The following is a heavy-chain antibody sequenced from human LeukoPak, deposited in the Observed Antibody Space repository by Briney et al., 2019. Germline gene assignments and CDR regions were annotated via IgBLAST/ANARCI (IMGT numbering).Heavy chain of an antibody. Sequence: GGSLRLSCAASGFTFSSYSMNWVRQAPGKGLEWVSYISSSSSTIYYADSVKGRFTISRDNAKNSLYLQMNSLRAEDTAVYYCAKGSDPSRWFGEFNVKLPRPIRHYYFDSWGQGTLVTVSS. CDR1: GFTFSSYS. CDR2: ISSSSSTI. D-gene: IGHD3-10*01. CDR3: AKGSDPSRWFGEFNVKLPRPIRHYYFDS. J-gene: IGHJ4*02. V-gene: IGHV3-48*01.